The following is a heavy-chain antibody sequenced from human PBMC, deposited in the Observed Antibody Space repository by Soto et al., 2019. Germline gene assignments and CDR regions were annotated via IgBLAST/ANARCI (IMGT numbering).Heavy chain of an antibody. D-gene: IGHD6-13*01. CDR3: AKQEQQLVLKYYFDY. J-gene: IGHJ4*02. Sequence: LRLSCAASGFTFSSYAMSWVRQAPGKGLEWVSAISGSGGSTYYADSVKGRFTISRGNSKNTLYLQMNSLRAEDTAVYYCAKQEQQLVLKYYFDYWGQGTLVTVSS. CDR1: GFTFSSYA. V-gene: IGHV3-23*01. CDR2: ISGSGGST.